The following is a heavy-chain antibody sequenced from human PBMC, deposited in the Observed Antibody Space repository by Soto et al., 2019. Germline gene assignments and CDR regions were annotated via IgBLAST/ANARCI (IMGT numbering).Heavy chain of an antibody. CDR3: ARGSIVVVPAAMSASIDY. Sequence: EVQLVESGGGLVQPGGSLRLSCAASGFTVSSNYMSWVRQAPGKGLEWVSVIYSSGSTYYPDSVKGRFTISRDNSKNTLYLQMNSFRAEATAMYYCARGSIVVVPAAMSASIDYWGQGTLVTVSS. CDR2: IYSSGST. D-gene: IGHD2-2*01. CDR1: GFTVSSNY. J-gene: IGHJ4*02. V-gene: IGHV3-66*01.